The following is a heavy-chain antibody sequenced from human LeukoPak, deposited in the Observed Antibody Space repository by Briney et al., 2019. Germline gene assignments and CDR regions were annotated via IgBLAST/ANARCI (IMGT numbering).Heavy chain of an antibody. Sequence: GGSLRLSCAASGFTFSSYAMSWVRQAPGKGLEWVSAISGSGGSTYYADSVKGRFTISRDNAKNSLYLQMNSLRAEDTAVYYCARVLPTGYSYGVWGQGTLVTVSS. CDR1: GFTFSSYA. V-gene: IGHV3-23*01. J-gene: IGHJ4*02. CDR3: ARVLPTGYSYGV. D-gene: IGHD5-18*01. CDR2: ISGSGGST.